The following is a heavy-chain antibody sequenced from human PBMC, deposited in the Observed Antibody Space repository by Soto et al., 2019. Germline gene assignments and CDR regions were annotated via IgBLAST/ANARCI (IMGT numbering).Heavy chain of an antibody. CDR3: ARLSDSRPFSGMEV. V-gene: IGHV1-18*01. CDR1: GYTFTSYG. CDR2: ISAYNGNT. D-gene: IGHD6-13*01. J-gene: IGHJ6*04. Sequence: GASVKISCKASGYTFTSYGISWVRQAPGQGLEWMGWISAYNGNTNYAQKLQGRVTMTTDKSTSTAYMELRSLRSDDTAVYYCARLSDSRPFSGMEVWGKGTKVTVSS.